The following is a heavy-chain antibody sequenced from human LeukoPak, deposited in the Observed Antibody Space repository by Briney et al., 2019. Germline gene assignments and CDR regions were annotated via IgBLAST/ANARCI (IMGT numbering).Heavy chain of an antibody. J-gene: IGHJ4*02. CDR1: GYSISSGYY. CDR2: IYYSGST. D-gene: IGHD3-3*01. V-gene: IGHV4-38-2*01. Sequence: SETLSLTCAVSGYSISSGYYWGWIRQPPGKGLEWIGSIYYSGSTYYNPSLKSRVTISVDMSKNQFSLKLSSVTAADTAVYYCARGRFLEWCTLLPPDYWGQGTLVTVSS. CDR3: ARGRFLEWCTLLPPDY.